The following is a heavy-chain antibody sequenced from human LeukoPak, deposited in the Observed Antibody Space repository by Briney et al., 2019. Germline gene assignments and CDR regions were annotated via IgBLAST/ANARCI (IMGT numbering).Heavy chain of an antibody. V-gene: IGHV4-39*01. CDR3: ARGSGSYYSYYFDY. J-gene: IGHJ4*02. Sequence: PSETLSLTCTVSGGSISSSSYYWGWIRQPPGKGLEWIGSIYYSGSTYYNPSLKSRVTISVDTSKNQFSLKLSSVTAADTAVYYCARGSGSYYSYYFDYWGQGTLVTVSS. CDR1: GGSISSSSYY. CDR2: IYYSGST. D-gene: IGHD1-26*01.